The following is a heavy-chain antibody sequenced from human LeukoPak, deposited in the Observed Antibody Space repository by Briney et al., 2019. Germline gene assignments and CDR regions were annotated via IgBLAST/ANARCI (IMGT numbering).Heavy chain of an antibody. J-gene: IGHJ4*03. D-gene: IGHD3-10*01. CDR3: ARQTMGVRGGEWDY. CDR2: IYPDDSDI. Sequence: GESLKISCKGSGYRFKEYWFGWVRQMPGKGLEWMGIIYPDDSDIRYSPSFQGQVTISADRSISIAYLQWSSLKASDTAMYYCARQTMGVRGGEWDYWGQGTTVTVSS. CDR1: GYRFKEYW. V-gene: IGHV5-51*01.